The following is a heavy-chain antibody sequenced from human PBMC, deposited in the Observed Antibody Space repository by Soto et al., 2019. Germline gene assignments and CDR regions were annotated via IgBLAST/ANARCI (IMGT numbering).Heavy chain of an antibody. CDR1: RYAFT. CDR3: ARESHYAFDI. CDR2: INPTGGST. Sequence: QVQLVQSGAEVKKPGASVKVSCEASRYAFTIHWVRQAPGQGLEWMGIINPTGGSTTYAQRFQGRVTMTRDTSTSTFYMELSSLKSEDTSVYYCARESHYAFDIWGHGTVVTVSS. J-gene: IGHJ3*02. V-gene: IGHV1-46*01.